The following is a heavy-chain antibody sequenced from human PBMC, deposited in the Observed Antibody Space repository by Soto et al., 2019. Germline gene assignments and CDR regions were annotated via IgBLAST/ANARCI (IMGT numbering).Heavy chain of an antibody. CDR3: TTDHGDYDFDH. D-gene: IGHD4-17*01. CDR2: FDPDEAET. V-gene: IGHV1-24*01. Sequence: QVQLVQSGAEVKKHAASLKVSCKVSGYTLNQVAMHWVRQAPGKGLEWLGGFDPDEAETIYAQHFQGRVTMTEDTSTDTVYMELRSLRSEDTALYFCTTDHGDYDFDHWGQGPLVTVSS. CDR1: GYTLNQVA. J-gene: IGHJ5*02.